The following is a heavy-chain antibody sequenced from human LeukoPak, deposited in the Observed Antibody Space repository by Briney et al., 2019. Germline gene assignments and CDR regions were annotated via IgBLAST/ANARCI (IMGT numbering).Heavy chain of an antibody. CDR3: ASRFRGYSYGPY. V-gene: IGHV3-30*03. D-gene: IGHD5-18*01. CDR2: ISYDGSNK. J-gene: IGHJ4*02. Sequence: PSETLSLTCAVYGGSFSGYYWSWIRQPPGKGLEWVAVISYDGSNKYYADSVKGRFTISRDNSKNTLYLQMNSLRAEDTAVYYCASRFRGYSYGPYWGQGTLVTVSS. CDR1: GGSFSGYY.